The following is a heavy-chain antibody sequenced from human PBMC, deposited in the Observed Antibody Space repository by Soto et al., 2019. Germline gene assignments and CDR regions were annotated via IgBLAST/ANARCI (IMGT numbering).Heavy chain of an antibody. Sequence: GASVKVSCTASGYTFTSYAMHWVRQATGQGLEWMGGIIPIFGTANYAQKFQGRVTITADESTSTAYMELSSLRSEDTAVYYCARESRYCSGGSCYFLPGIDYWGQGTLVTVSS. CDR2: IIPIFGTA. J-gene: IGHJ4*02. CDR1: GYTFTSYA. V-gene: IGHV1-69*13. CDR3: ARESRYCSGGSCYFLPGIDY. D-gene: IGHD2-15*01.